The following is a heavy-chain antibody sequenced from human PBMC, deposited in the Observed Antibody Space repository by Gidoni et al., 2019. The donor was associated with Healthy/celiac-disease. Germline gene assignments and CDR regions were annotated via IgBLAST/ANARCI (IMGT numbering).Heavy chain of an antibody. D-gene: IGHD3-22*01. V-gene: IGHV3-9*01. CDR2: ISWNSGSI. CDR1: GFTFDDSA. Sequence: EVQLVESGGGLVQPGRSLRLSCAASGFTFDDSAMHWVRQAPGKGLEWVSGISWNSGSIGYAASVKGRFTISRDNAKNSLYLQMNSLRAEDTALYYCAKDSGYYYDSRGPDAFDIWGQGTMVTVSS. J-gene: IGHJ3*02. CDR3: AKDSGYYYDSRGPDAFDI.